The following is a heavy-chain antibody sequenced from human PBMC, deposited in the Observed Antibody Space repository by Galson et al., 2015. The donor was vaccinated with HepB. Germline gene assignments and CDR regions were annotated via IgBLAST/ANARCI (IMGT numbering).Heavy chain of an antibody. CDR3: TTDQIWSDGGMDV. Sequence: SLRLSCAASGFTFSNAWMSWVRQAPGKGLEWVGRIKSKTDGGTTDYAAPVKGRFTISRDDSKNTLYLQMNSLKTEDTAVYYCTTDQIWSDGGMDVWGQGTTVTVSS. V-gene: IGHV3-15*01. J-gene: IGHJ6*02. CDR2: IKSKTDGGTT. CDR1: GFTFSNAW. D-gene: IGHD2-8*02.